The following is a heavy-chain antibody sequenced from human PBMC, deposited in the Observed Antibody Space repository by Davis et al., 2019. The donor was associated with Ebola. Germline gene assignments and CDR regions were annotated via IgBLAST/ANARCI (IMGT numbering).Heavy chain of an antibody. CDR3: ARGNDSSGYYDNWFDP. D-gene: IGHD3-22*01. CDR2: ISYDGSNK. CDR1: GFTFSSYA. Sequence: PGGSLRLSCAASGFTFSSYAMSWVRQAPGKGLEWVAVISYDGSNKYYADSVKGRFTISRDNSKNTLYLQMNSLRAEDTAVYYCARGNDSSGYYDNWFDPWGQGTLVTVSS. V-gene: IGHV3-30-3*01. J-gene: IGHJ5*02.